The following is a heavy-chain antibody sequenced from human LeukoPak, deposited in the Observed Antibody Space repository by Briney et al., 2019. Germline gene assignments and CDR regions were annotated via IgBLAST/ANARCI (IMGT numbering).Heavy chain of an antibody. Sequence: GESLRLSCSVSGFTFSSYAVSWVRQAPGKGLEWVSSISASGAGTYYADSVKGPFTISRDNSKNTLYLQMNSLRAEDTAVYYCAREGVRGSGSYYNVKDYWGQGSLVTVSS. D-gene: IGHD3-10*01. CDR3: AREGVRGSGSYYNVKDY. CDR1: GFTFSSYA. J-gene: IGHJ4*02. V-gene: IGHV3-23*01. CDR2: ISASGAGT.